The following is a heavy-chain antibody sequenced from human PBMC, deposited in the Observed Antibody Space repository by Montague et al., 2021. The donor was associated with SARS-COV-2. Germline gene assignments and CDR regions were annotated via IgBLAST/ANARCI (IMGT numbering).Heavy chain of an antibody. CDR2: IYPGDSKT. D-gene: IGHD1-26*01. Sequence: QSGAEVKKPGESLKISCKGSGYSFSTFWIGWVRQMPGKGLEWMGMIYPGDSKTRYTASFRGQVTISADRSTSTAYLQWDSLEASDTAFYYCAKYGPSGDYFKFGMDVWGPGTTVTVSS. V-gene: IGHV5-51*01. J-gene: IGHJ6*02. CDR3: AKYGPSGDYFKFGMDV. CDR1: GYSFSTFW.